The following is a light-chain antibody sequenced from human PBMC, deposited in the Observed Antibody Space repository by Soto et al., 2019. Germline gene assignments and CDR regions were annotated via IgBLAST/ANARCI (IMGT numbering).Light chain of an antibody. Sequence: QSALTQPPSASGSPGQSVTISCTGTSSDVGSYNFVSWYQQHPGKAPKLMIYEVTKRPSGVPDRFSGSKSDNTASLTVSGLQAEDEADYYCSSYAGSNNFGVLFGGGTKRTVL. CDR1: SSDVGSYNF. CDR2: EVT. V-gene: IGLV2-8*01. CDR3: SSYAGSNNFGVL. J-gene: IGLJ2*01.